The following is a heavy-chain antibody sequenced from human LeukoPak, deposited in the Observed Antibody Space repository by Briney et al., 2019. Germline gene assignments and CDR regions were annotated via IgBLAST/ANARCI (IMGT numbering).Heavy chain of an antibody. D-gene: IGHD4-23*01. Sequence: SETLSLTCSVSGGSFSTYYWSWIRQPAGKGLEWIGRIYTTGGTNYNPSLKSRVTMSADTSKNQFSLKLTSVTAADTAVYYCARMGFGTVVTGDAFDIWGQGTMVTVSS. CDR3: ARMGFGTVVTGDAFDI. CDR2: IYTTGGT. V-gene: IGHV4-4*07. CDR1: GGSFSTYY. J-gene: IGHJ3*02.